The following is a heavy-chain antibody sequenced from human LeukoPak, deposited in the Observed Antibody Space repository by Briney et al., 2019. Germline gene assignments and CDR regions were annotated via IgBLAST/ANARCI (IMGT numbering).Heavy chain of an antibody. CDR2: IYSGGRT. CDR3: TRESSSGYYLSY. D-gene: IGHD3-22*01. J-gene: IGHJ4*02. V-gene: IGHV3-66*01. CDR1: GFTVSGNY. Sequence: GGSLRLSCAASGFTVSGNYMSWVRQAPGKGPEWVSVIYSGGRTYYSDSVKGRFTISRDNSKNTVFLQMDSLRAEDTVVYYCTRESSSGYYLSYWGQGTLVTVSS.